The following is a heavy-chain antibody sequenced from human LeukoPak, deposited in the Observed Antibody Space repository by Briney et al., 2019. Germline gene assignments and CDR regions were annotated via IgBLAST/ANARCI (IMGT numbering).Heavy chain of an antibody. Sequence: PGGSLRLSCAASGFTVSSNYMSWVRQAPGKGLEWVANIRQDGDTKYYVDSVKGRFTISRDNAMNSLYLQMNSLRAEDTAVYYCARDRIAAAGTPPDYWGQGTLVTVSS. CDR3: ARDRIAAAGTPPDY. CDR2: IRQDGDTK. D-gene: IGHD6-13*01. CDR1: GFTVSSNY. J-gene: IGHJ4*02. V-gene: IGHV3-7*01.